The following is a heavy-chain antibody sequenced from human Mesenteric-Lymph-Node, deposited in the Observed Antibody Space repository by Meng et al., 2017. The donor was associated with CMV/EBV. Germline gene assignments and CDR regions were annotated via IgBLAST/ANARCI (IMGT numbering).Heavy chain of an antibody. CDR2: IKQDGSEK. J-gene: IGHJ3*02. CDR1: GFTFSSYW. CDR3: ARDSSGYYYLHDAFDI. V-gene: IGHV3-7*01. Sequence: GESLKISCAASGFTFSSYWMSWVRQAPGKGLEWVANIKQDGSEKYYVDSVKGRFTISRDNAKNSLYLQMNSLRAEDTAVYYCARDSSGYYYLHDAFDIWGQGTMVTVSS. D-gene: IGHD3-22*01.